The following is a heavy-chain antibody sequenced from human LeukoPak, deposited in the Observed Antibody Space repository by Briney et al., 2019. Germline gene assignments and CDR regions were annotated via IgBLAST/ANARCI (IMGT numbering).Heavy chain of an antibody. CDR1: GGFVSSSSFF. J-gene: IGHJ4*02. Sequence: SETLSLTCTVSGGFVSSSSFFWGWIRQPPGKGLEWIGSISYSGTTHYNPSLKSRVTISVDTSKNQFSLKLSSVTAADTAVYYCARASATGYYDSSGYWDYWGQGTLVTVFS. V-gene: IGHV4-39*07. D-gene: IGHD3-22*01. CDR3: ARASATGYYDSSGYWDY. CDR2: ISYSGTT.